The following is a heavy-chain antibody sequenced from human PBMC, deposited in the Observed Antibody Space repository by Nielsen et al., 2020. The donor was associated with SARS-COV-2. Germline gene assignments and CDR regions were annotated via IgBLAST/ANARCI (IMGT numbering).Heavy chain of an antibody. CDR3: AREDPGSWPSYYYYGMDV. V-gene: IGHV3-74*01. J-gene: IGHJ6*02. D-gene: IGHD3-10*01. CDR1: GFTFSSYW. Sequence: GVLKISCAASGFTFSSYWMHWVRQAPGEGLVWVSRINSDGSSTSYADSVKGRFTISRDNAKNTLYLQMNSLRAEDTAVYYCAREDPGSWPSYYYYGMDVWGQGTTVTVSS. CDR2: INSDGSST.